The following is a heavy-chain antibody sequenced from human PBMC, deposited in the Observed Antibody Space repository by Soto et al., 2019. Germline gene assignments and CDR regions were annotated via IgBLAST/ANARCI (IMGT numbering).Heavy chain of an antibody. CDR1: GGSISSGGYY. Sequence: PSETLSLTCTVSGGSISSGGYYWSWIRQHPGKGLEWIGYIYYSGSTYYNPSLKSRVTISVDTSKNQFSLKLSSVTAADTAVYYCARQSRTVVVPAPHNYYYYYYIDVWGKGTTVTVSS. J-gene: IGHJ6*03. D-gene: IGHD2-2*01. CDR3: ARQSRTVVVPAPHNYYYYYYIDV. CDR2: IYYSGST. V-gene: IGHV4-31*03.